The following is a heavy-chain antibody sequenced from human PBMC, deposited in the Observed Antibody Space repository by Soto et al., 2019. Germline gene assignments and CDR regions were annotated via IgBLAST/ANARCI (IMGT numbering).Heavy chain of an antibody. CDR2: MNPGSGDT. Sequence: GASVKVSCKASGYSFTNNDVSWVRQATGQGLEWMGWMNPGSGDTGYAQKFQGRVTMTRDISIATAYMELSSLRSDDTAIYYCATMETIVWLNWFGPWGQGTLRTVSS. CDR3: ATMETIVWLNWFGP. J-gene: IGHJ5*02. V-gene: IGHV1-8*01. D-gene: IGHD3-16*01. CDR1: GYSFTNND.